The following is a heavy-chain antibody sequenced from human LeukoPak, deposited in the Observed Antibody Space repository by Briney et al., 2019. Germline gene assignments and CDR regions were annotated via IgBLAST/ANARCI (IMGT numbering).Heavy chain of an antibody. Sequence: SETLSLTCAVSGGSISSGGYSWSWIRQPPGKGLEWIGYIYHSGSTYYNPSLKSRVTISVGRSKNQFSLKLSSVTAADTAVYYCARENRMVRGAFNWFDPWGQGTLVTVSS. CDR3: ARENRMVRGAFNWFDP. D-gene: IGHD3-10*01. V-gene: IGHV4-30-2*01. J-gene: IGHJ5*02. CDR1: GGSISSGGYS. CDR2: IYHSGST.